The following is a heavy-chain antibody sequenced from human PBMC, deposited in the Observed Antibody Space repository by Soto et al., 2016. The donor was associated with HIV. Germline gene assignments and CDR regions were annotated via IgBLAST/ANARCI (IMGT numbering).Heavy chain of an antibody. Sequence: EVQLVESGGGLVQPGGSLKLSCAASGFTFSGSAMHWVRQASGKGLEWVGRIRSKANSYATAYAASVKGRFTISRDDSKNTAYLQMNSLKTEDTAVYYCTRLGNTVAVYWGQGTLVTVSS. CDR1: GFTFSGSA. V-gene: IGHV3-73*01. D-gene: IGHD6-19*01. CDR3: TRLGNTVAVY. CDR2: IRSKANSYAT. J-gene: IGHJ4*02.